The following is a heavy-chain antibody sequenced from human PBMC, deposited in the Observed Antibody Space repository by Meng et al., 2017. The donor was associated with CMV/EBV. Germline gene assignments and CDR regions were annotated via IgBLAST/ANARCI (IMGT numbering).Heavy chain of an antibody. CDR3: TSKGGSYDY. CDR1: GGTFSSYA. Sequence: KVACKASGGTFSSYAISWVRQAPGQGLEWMGGIIPIFGTANYAQKFQGRVTITADESTSTAYMELSSLRSEDTAVYYCTSKGGSYDYWGQGTLVTVSS. D-gene: IGHD1-26*01. V-gene: IGHV1-69*01. CDR2: IIPIFGTA. J-gene: IGHJ4*02.